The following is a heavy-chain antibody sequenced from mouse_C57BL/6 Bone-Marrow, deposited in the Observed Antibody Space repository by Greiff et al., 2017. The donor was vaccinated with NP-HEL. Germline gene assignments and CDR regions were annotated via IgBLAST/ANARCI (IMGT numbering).Heavy chain of an antibody. CDR2: IDPSDSYT. Sequence: QVQLQQPGAELVKPGASVKLSCKASGYTFTSYWMQWVKQRPGQGLEWIGEIDPSDSYTNYNQKFKGKATLTVDTSSSTAYMQLSSLTSEDSAVDYCARVGDYDDQYYFDYWGQGTTLTVSS. CDR1: GYTFTSYW. CDR3: ARVGDYDDQYYFDY. V-gene: IGHV1-50*01. D-gene: IGHD2-4*01. J-gene: IGHJ2*01.